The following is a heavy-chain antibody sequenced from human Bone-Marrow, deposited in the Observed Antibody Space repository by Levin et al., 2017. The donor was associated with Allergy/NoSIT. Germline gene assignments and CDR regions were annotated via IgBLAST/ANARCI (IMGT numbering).Heavy chain of an antibody. CDR1: GGSISSGGYY. D-gene: IGHD3-10*01. J-gene: IGHJ4*02. Sequence: SQTLSLTCSVSGGSISSGGYYWSWIRQHPGKGLEWIGYVSYSGYTYYNPSLKSRVTMSLDTSKNQFSLKLTSVTAADTAVYYCARDSAGNYFDYWGQGTLVTASS. CDR3: ARDSAGNYFDY. CDR2: VSYSGYT. V-gene: IGHV4-31*03.